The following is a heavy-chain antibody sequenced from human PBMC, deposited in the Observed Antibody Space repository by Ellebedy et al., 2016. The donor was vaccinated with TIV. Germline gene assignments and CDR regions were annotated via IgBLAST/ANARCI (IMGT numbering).Heavy chain of an antibody. V-gene: IGHV3-23*01. CDR2: ISGNGRRA. CDR1: GFMFSSYA. J-gene: IGHJ4*02. Sequence: PGGSLRLSCEASGFMFSSYAMSWVRQAPGKGLEWVSTISGNGRRADYRGSLKGRCTITRDISRNTLYLQMNSLRAEDTAVYYCAKDRALGYCTGGSCNTKWGQGTLVTVSS. D-gene: IGHD2-15*01. CDR3: AKDRALGYCTGGSCNTK.